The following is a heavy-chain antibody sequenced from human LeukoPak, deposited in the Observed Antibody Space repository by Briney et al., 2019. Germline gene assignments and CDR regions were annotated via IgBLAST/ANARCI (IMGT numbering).Heavy chain of an antibody. J-gene: IGHJ4*02. CDR2: INGSGGST. CDR3: AKSLLRPGY. CDR1: GFTFSSYA. V-gene: IGHV3-23*01. Sequence: GGSLRLSCAASGFTFSSYAMSWVRQAPGKGLEWVSDINGSGGSTYYADSVKGRFTISRDNSKNTLYLLMSSLRAEDTAVYYCAKSLLRPGYWGQGTLVTVSS. D-gene: IGHD3-3*01.